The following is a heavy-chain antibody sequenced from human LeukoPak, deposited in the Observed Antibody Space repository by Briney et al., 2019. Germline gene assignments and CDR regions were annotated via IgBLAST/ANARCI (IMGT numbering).Heavy chain of an antibody. Sequence: SETLSLTCTVPGGSISSYYWSWIRQPPGKGLEWIGYAYYSGSTNYNPSLKSRVTISVDTSKNQFSLKLSSVTAADTAVYYCARVRGYDILTGYFDYWGQGTLVTVSS. CDR1: GGSISSYY. V-gene: IGHV4-59*01. CDR2: AYYSGST. D-gene: IGHD3-9*01. CDR3: ARVRGYDILTGYFDY. J-gene: IGHJ4*02.